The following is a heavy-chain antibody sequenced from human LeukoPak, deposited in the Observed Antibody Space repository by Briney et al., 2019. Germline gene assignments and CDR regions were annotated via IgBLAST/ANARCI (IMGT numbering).Heavy chain of an antibody. Sequence: GGSLRLSCAASGFTFSSYAMSWVRQAPGKGLEGVSCITSGGSYMYYADSVKGGFTISRDNAKNSLFLQMNSLRAEDTAVYYCARRFRAFDIWGQGTMVTVSS. J-gene: IGHJ3*02. CDR3: ARRFRAFDI. D-gene: IGHD2/OR15-2a*01. V-gene: IGHV3-21*01. CDR2: ITSGGSYM. CDR1: GFTFSSYA.